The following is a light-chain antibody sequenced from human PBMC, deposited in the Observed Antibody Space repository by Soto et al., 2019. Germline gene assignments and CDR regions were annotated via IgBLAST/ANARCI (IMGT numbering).Light chain of an antibody. CDR1: HRVSSY. CDR3: QQRSKWPPSP. Sequence: IVITQSPGTLPVYPREGAPLSCRASHRVSSYLAWYQQKPGQAPRLLIFATSTRATGIPARLSGSGSGTEFTLTISSLRSEDFAVYYCQQRSKWPPSPCGQGTRLEI. J-gene: IGKJ5*01. CDR2: ATS. V-gene: IGKV3-15*01.